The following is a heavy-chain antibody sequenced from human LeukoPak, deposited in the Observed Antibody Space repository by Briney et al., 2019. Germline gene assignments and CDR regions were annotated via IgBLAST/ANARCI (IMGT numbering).Heavy chain of an antibody. V-gene: IGHV3-23*01. CDR3: AKDQEGYHRAIDY. Sequence: AGGSLRLSCAASGLTFNIYDMHWVRQAPGKGLEWVSVISTGGGTTDYADSVRGRFTISRDNSKNTLFLQMNSLRAEDTAIYYCAKDQEGYHRAIDYWGQGTLVTVSS. CDR2: ISTGGGTT. D-gene: IGHD5-24*01. CDR1: GLTFNIYD. J-gene: IGHJ4*02.